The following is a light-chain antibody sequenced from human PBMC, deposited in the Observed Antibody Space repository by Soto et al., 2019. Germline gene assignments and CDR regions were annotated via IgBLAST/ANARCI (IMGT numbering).Light chain of an antibody. CDR1: QNIGGD. Sequence: EVVMTQSPATLSLSPGERVTLSCSAIQNIGGDLAWYQQKPGQAPRLLISGASTRAAGVPARFSASRSATEFTLTISSLRSDDFAVYYCQKYNNWPLTFGGGTKVDIK. V-gene: IGKV3-15*01. CDR2: GAS. J-gene: IGKJ4*01. CDR3: QKYNNWPLT.